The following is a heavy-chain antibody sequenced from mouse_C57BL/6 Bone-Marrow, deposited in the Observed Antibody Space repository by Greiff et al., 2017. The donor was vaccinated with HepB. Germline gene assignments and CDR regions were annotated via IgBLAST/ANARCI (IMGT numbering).Heavy chain of an antibody. CDR2: ISYDGSN. J-gene: IGHJ2*01. D-gene: IGHD1-1*01. Sequence: DVKLQESGPGLVKPSQSLSLTCSVTGYSITSGYYWNWIRQFPGNKLEWMGYISYDGSNNYNPSLKNRISITRDTSKNQFFLKLNSVTTEDTATYYCARHLWDYFDYWGQGTTLTVSS. V-gene: IGHV3-6*01. CDR1: GYSITSGYY. CDR3: ARHLWDYFDY.